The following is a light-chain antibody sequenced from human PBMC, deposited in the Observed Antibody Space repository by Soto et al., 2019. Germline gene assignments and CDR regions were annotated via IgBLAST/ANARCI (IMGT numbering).Light chain of an antibody. Sequence: EIVLTQSPGTLSLSPGESATLSCRTSQSVSDTHVAWYQQRPGQAPRLLIYDASRRDIGVPDRFIGSGSATDFTLTISGLEPEDFAVYFCHQYGTSPQTFGQGTKVDIK. V-gene: IGKV3-20*01. CDR2: DAS. CDR1: QSVSDTH. J-gene: IGKJ1*01. CDR3: HQYGTSPQT.